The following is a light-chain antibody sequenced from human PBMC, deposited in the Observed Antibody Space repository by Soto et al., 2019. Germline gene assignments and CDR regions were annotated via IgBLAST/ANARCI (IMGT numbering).Light chain of an antibody. V-gene: IGKV1-33*01. CDR1: QDINIY. Sequence: DIQMTQSPFFLSASVGDRVTITCQASQDINIYLNWYQQKPGKAPKLLIYDASNLQTGVPSRFSGSESGTDFSFTISSLQPEDLATYFCQQHDDFPLTFGGGTKVEI. CDR2: DAS. CDR3: QQHDDFPLT. J-gene: IGKJ4*01.